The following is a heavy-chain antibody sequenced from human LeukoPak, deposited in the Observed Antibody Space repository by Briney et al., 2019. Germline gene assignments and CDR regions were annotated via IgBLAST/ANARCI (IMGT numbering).Heavy chain of an antibody. CDR1: GFTFSSYW. CDR2: IKQDGSEI. V-gene: IGHV3-7*01. Sequence: GGSLRLSCAASGFTFSSYWMSWVRQAPGKGLEWVANIKQDGSEIYYVDSVKGRFTISRDNAKNSLYLQMTSLRAEDTAVYCCAREDIVVVPAAIRGSNYYYGMDAWGQGTTVTVSS. J-gene: IGHJ6*02. CDR3: AREDIVVVPAAIRGSNYYYGMDA. D-gene: IGHD2-2*01.